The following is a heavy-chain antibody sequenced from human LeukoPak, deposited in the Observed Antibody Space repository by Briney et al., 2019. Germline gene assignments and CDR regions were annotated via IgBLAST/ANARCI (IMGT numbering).Heavy chain of an antibody. Sequence: PSETLSLTCTVSGGSIRSSYYYWGWIRQPPGKGLEWIGSIYDSGSTYYNPSLKSRVTISVDTSKNQFSLKLNSVTAADTAVYYCASLWPYQLSAFDIWGQGTLVTVSS. V-gene: IGHV4-39*01. J-gene: IGHJ3*02. D-gene: IGHD2-2*01. CDR2: IYDSGST. CDR3: ASLWPYQLSAFDI. CDR1: GGSIRSSYYY.